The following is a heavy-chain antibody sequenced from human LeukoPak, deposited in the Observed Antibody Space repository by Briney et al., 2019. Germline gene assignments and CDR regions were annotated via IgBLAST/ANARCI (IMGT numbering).Heavy chain of an antibody. Sequence: GGSLRLSCAASGLIFSGSAMHWVRQAPGKGLEWVGRMRSKANNYATGYATSVIGRFTISRDDSNNTRYLEMNSLKIEDTAVYFCTSQAGYSSSWETWGQGTLVTVSS. V-gene: IGHV3-73*01. CDR1: GLIFSGSA. D-gene: IGHD6-13*01. CDR3: TSQAGYSSSWET. CDR2: MRSKANNYAT. J-gene: IGHJ5*02.